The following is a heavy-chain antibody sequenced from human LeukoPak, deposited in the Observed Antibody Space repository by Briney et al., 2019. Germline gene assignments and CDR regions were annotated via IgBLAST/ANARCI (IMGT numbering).Heavy chain of an antibody. V-gene: IGHV3-23*01. CDR1: GFAFSSYS. Sequence: GGSLRLSCAASGFAFSSYSMNWVRQAPGKGLEWVSAISGSGGSTYYADSVKGRFTISRDNSKNTLYLQMNSLRAEDTAVYYCAKDHYQDYYDSSGYPFDYWGQGTLVTVSS. CDR3: AKDHYQDYYDSSGYPFDY. CDR2: ISGSGGST. J-gene: IGHJ4*02. D-gene: IGHD3-22*01.